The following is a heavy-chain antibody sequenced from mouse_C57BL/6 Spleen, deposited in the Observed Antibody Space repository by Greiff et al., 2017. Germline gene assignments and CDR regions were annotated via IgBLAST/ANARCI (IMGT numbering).Heavy chain of an antibody. J-gene: IGHJ2*01. CDR3: TRSSGSSLFDY. V-gene: IGHV1-15*01. CDR2: IEPETGGT. Sequence: QVQLQQSGAELVRPGASVTLSCKASGYTFTDYEMHWVKQTPVPGLEWIGAIEPETGGTAYNQKFKGKAILTADKSSSTAYMELRSLTSEDSAVYYCTRSSGSSLFDYWGQGTTLTGSS. D-gene: IGHD1-1*01. CDR1: GYTFTDYE.